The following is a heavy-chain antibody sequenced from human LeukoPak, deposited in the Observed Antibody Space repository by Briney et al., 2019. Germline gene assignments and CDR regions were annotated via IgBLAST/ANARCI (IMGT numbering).Heavy chain of an antibody. J-gene: IGHJ4*02. CDR1: GFPFSSHV. CDR2: INHNGEAI. V-gene: IGHV3-48*02. CDR3: ARDYDWAFDF. Sequence: GGSLRLSCAASGFPFSSHVLSWVRQAPGKGLEWIAYINHNGEAIYYPDFVKGRFIISRDNAKNSLFQQMNDLRDEDTAVYYCARDYDWAFDFWGQGTRVTVSS. D-gene: IGHD3-9*01.